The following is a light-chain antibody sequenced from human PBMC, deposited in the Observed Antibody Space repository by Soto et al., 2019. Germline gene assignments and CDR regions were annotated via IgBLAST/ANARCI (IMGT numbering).Light chain of an antibody. J-gene: IGKJ2*02. CDR1: QSVSTN. CDR2: GAS. Sequence: EVVMTQSPANLSVSPGEGASLSCRASQSVSTNLAWYQQKPGQTPWLLIYGASTRTTGVPARFSGGGSGTEFTLTISSLQYEDSAVYYCQQYNNWPWTFGQGTKLEI. V-gene: IGKV3-15*01. CDR3: QQYNNWPWT.